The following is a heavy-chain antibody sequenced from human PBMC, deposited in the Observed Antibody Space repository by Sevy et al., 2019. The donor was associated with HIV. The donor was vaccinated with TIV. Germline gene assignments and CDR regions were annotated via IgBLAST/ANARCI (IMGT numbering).Heavy chain of an antibody. Sequence: GGSLRLSCAASGFTFSCYGMHWVHQAPGKGLEWVAVISYDGSNKYYADSVKGRFTISRDNSKNTLYLQMNSLRAEDTAVYYCAKDYGDYVTLGFDYWGQGTLVTVSS. CDR1: GFTFSCYG. CDR3: AKDYGDYVTLGFDY. CDR2: ISYDGSNK. V-gene: IGHV3-30*18. D-gene: IGHD4-17*01. J-gene: IGHJ4*02.